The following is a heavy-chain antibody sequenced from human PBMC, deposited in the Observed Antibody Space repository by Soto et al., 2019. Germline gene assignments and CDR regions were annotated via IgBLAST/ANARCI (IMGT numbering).Heavy chain of an antibody. V-gene: IGHV3-23*01. Sequence: GGSLRLSCAASGFTFSSYAMSWVRQAPGKGLEWVSAISGSGGSTYYADSVKGRFTISRDNSKNTLYLQMNSLRAEDKAVYYCATPTWSSKSKQWLYGMDVWGQGTTVTVSS. CDR3: ATPTWSSKSKQWLYGMDV. J-gene: IGHJ6*02. D-gene: IGHD3-22*01. CDR2: ISGSGGST. CDR1: GFTFSSYA.